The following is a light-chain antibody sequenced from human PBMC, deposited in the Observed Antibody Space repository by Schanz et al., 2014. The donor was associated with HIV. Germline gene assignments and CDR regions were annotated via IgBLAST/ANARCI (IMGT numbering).Light chain of an antibody. CDR1: QSVLYSSNNKNY. V-gene: IGKV4-1*01. CDR3: QQYNSWPPMYT. CDR2: WAS. Sequence: DIVMAQSPDSLAVSLGERATINCKSSQSVLYSSNNKNYLAWYQQKPGQPPKLLIYWASTRESGVPDRFSGSGSGTDFTLTISSLQAEDVAVYYCQQYNSWPPMYTFGQGTKLEMK. J-gene: IGKJ2*01.